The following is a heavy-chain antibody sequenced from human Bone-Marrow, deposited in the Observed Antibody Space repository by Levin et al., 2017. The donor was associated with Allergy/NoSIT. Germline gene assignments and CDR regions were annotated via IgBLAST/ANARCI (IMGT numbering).Heavy chain of an antibody. V-gene: IGHV4-59*01. CDR3: GRSVDGECDY. CDR1: GGSISGYY. Sequence: SETLSLTCTVSGGSISGYYWSWVRQPPGKGLEWVGHIFYSGSTNYNPSLKSRVTISINTSKNQFSLNLTSVTAADTAFEYCGRSVDGECDYCGQGALVTVSS. D-gene: IGHD3-10*01. J-gene: IGHJ4*02. CDR2: IFYSGST.